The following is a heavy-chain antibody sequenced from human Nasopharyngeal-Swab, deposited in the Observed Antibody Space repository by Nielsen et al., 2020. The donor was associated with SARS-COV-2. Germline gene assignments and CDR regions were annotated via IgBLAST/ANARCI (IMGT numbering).Heavy chain of an antibody. CDR1: GFNFRAYW. Sequence: GESLKISCAASGFNFRAYWMNWVRLTPMKRLEWVATVKQDGTAIYHVDSLKGRFTISRDNAQNTLYLEMNSLKAEDTAVYYCVKDLAGRYGSWGQGTLVTVSS. CDR3: VKDLAGRYGS. V-gene: IGHV3-7*02. CDR2: VKQDGTAI. J-gene: IGHJ5*02. D-gene: IGHD1-26*01.